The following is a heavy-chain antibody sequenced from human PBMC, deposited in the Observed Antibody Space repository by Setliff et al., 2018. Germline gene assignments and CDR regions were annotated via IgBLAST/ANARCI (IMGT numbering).Heavy chain of an antibody. J-gene: IGHJ1*01. D-gene: IGHD1-1*01. CDR3: VREGYSEYFQD. Sequence: LSLTCNVSGASVSSHYWDWIRQPPGKGLEWIGFISYSGITTYNVSLKCRVSISVDTSKNQLSLTLSSVTAADTAVYYCVREGYSEYFQDWGRGTLVTVS. CDR1: GASVSSHY. V-gene: IGHV4-59*02. CDR2: ISYSGIT.